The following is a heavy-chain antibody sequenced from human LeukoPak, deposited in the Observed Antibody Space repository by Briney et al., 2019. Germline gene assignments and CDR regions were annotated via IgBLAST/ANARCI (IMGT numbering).Heavy chain of an antibody. CDR2: ISSSGSTI. CDR1: GFTVSSNY. J-gene: IGHJ6*03. Sequence: GGSLRLSCAASGFTVSSNYMSWVRQAPGKGLEWVSYISSSGSTIYYADSVKGRFTISRDNAKNSLYLQMNSLRAEDTAVYYCASHGPRVHGYMDVWGKGTTVTVSS. D-gene: IGHD1-1*01. V-gene: IGHV3-11*04. CDR3: ASHGPRVHGYMDV.